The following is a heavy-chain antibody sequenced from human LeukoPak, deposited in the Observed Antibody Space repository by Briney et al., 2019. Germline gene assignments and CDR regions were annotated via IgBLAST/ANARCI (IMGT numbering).Heavy chain of an antibody. CDR2: SYSGET. Sequence: PGGSLRLSCAASGFTVSNNYMSWVRQAPGRLEWLSVSYSGETQYADSVKGRFTISRDDSKYTVYLQMNSLRDEDTATYYCVRDQFSWGQGTTVTVSS. D-gene: IGHD3-3*01. CDR3: VRDQFS. J-gene: IGHJ6*02. CDR1: GFTVSNNY. V-gene: IGHV3-66*01.